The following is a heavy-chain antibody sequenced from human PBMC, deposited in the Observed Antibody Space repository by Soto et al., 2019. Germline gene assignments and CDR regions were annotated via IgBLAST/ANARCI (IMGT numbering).Heavy chain of an antibody. CDR1: GGSISSGDYY. CDR3: ARGSEYCTNGVCYYNWFDP. V-gene: IGHV4-30-4*01. Sequence: QVQLQESGPGLVKPSQTLSLTCTVSGGSISSGDYYWSWIRQPPGKGLEWIGYIYYSGSTYYNPSLKSRVTISGDTSKNQFSLKLSSVTAADTAVYYCARGSEYCTNGVCYYNWFDPWGQGTLVTVSS. J-gene: IGHJ5*02. D-gene: IGHD2-8*01. CDR2: IYYSGST.